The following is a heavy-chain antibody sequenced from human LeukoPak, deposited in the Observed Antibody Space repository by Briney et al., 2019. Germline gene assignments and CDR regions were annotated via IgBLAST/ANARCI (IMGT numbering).Heavy chain of an antibody. CDR2: INWNSGSI. V-gene: IGHV3-9*01. J-gene: IGHJ4*02. CDR1: GFTFDDYA. Sequence: GRSLRPSCAASGFTFDDYAMHWVRQAPGKGLEWVSGINWNSGSIGYVDSVKGRFTISRDNAKNSLYLQMNSLRAEDTALYYCAKASSFFYDSSGPLNWGQGTQVTVSS. CDR3: AKASSFFYDSSGPLN. D-gene: IGHD3-22*01.